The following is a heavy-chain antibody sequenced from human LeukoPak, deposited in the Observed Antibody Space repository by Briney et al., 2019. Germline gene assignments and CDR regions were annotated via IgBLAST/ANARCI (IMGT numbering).Heavy chain of an antibody. V-gene: IGHV5-51*01. CDR1: GYSFPSYW. CDR2: IYPGDSDT. CDR3: AKRKDPGYISSSFDM. D-gene: IGHD6-13*01. Sequence: LGEPLKIPCKGSGYSFPSYWIGWVRQIPGKGLEGMGIIYPGDSDTKYSPSFQGQVTISVDKSITTAYLQWSSLKASDTAMYYCAKRKDPGYISSSFDMWGQGTMVTVSS. J-gene: IGHJ3*02.